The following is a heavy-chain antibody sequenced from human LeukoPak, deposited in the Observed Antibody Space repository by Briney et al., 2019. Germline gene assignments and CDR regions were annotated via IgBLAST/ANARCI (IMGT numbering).Heavy chain of an antibody. CDR1: GGSISSNC. Sequence: SETLSLTCTVSGGSISSNCWSWIRQPPGKGLEWIGYIYYSGSTNYNPSLKSRVTISVDTSKNQFSLKLSSVTAADTAVYYCAKHGDNYYFDSWGQGTLVSVSS. D-gene: IGHD4/OR15-4a*01. V-gene: IGHV4-59*08. CDR2: IYYSGST. CDR3: AKHGDNYYFDS. J-gene: IGHJ4*02.